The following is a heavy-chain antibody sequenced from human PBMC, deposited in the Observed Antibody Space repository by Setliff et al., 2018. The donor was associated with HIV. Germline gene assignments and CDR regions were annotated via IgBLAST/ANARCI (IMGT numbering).Heavy chain of an antibody. J-gene: IGHJ6*02. CDR2: ISHSGTT. D-gene: IGHD2-8*01. CDR3: ARGRSCESDWCWLYYNYYYGMDV. V-gene: IGHV4-4*02. Sequence: PSETLSLTCAVSGASISSSYWWNWVRQPPGKGLEWIGEISHSGTTNYNPSLKSRVTISLDTSMNQFSLKLTSVTAADTGVYYCARGRSCESDWCWLYYNYYYGMDVWAQGTAVTVSS. CDR1: GASISSSYW.